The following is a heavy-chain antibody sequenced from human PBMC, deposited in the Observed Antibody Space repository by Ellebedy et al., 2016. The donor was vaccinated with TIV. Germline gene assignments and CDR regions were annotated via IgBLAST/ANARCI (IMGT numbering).Heavy chain of an antibody. CDR2: ILYDGSNR. J-gene: IGHJ3*01. V-gene: IGHV3-33*01. CDR3: ARADHRYSSYNVDV. Sequence: GESLKISCAASGFTFRSYGMHWVRQAPGKGLEWVAVILYDGSNRYYGDSVKGRFSISRDNSKNTLYLEMNSLRAEDTAVYFCARADHRYSSYNVDVWGQGTMVTVSS. D-gene: IGHD6-19*01. CDR1: GFTFRSYG.